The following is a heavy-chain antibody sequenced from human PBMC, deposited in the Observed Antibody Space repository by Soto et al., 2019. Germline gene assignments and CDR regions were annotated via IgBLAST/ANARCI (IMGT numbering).Heavy chain of an antibody. J-gene: IGHJ6*02. CDR1: GYPFTGPY. CDR2: INPSSGGT. D-gene: IGHD4-4*01. V-gene: IGHV1-2*02. Sequence: VASVKVSCKASGYPFTGPYIYWVRQAPGQGLEWMGWINPSSGGTEFAEKFQGRVTVTRDTSIRTVFLELNSLTSDDTGVYFCARDFRTDSHGVDVWGQGTAVTVS. CDR3: ARDFRTDSHGVDV.